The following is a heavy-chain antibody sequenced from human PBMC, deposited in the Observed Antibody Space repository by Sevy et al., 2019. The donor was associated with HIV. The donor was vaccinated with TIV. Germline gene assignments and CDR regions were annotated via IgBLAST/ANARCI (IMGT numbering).Heavy chain of an antibody. CDR3: ARPTPRIAPSSAAFFDY. D-gene: IGHD1-26*01. CDR1: GFTFGSFA. CDR2: INGRGGSA. Sequence: GGSLRLSCAASGFTFGSFAMSWVRHIPGKGLEWVSTINGRGGSAYYADSVKGRFTLSRDNSNNTVFLQMNRLRDEDTAVYYCARPTPRIAPSSAAFFDYWGQGTLVTVSS. V-gene: IGHV3-23*01. J-gene: IGHJ4*02.